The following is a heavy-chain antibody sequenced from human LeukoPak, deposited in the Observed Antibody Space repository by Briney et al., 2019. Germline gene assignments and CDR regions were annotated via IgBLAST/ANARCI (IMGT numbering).Heavy chain of an antibody. CDR1: GGTFSKYT. Sequence: SVKVSCKASGGTFSKYTISWVRQRPGQGLEWMGGITPLFGTANYAQKFQGRVTITADESASTAYMELSSLRSEDTAVYYCARDSSDIRSLIAYWGQGTLVTVSS. CDR3: ARDSSDIRSLIAY. D-gene: IGHD2-15*01. V-gene: IGHV1-69*13. J-gene: IGHJ4*02. CDR2: ITPLFGTA.